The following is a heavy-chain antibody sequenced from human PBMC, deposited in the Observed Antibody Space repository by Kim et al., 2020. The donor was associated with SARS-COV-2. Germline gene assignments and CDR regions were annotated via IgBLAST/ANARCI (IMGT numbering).Heavy chain of an antibody. Sequence: ASVKVSCKTSGYTFTNYYINWVRQAPGQGLEWMGRINPNSGGTNFAQKFQGRVIMTRDTPISTAYMELSRLRSDDTAVYYCARDQSEYSYAYWGQGTLVTVSS. CDR2: INPNSGGT. D-gene: IGHD5-18*01. V-gene: IGHV1-2*06. CDR1: GYTFTNYY. CDR3: ARDQSEYSYAY. J-gene: IGHJ4*02.